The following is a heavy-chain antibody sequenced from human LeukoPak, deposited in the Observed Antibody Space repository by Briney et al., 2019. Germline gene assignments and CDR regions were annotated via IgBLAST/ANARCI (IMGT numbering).Heavy chain of an antibody. V-gene: IGHV1-2*02. Sequence: ASVKVSCKASGYTFTGYYMHWVRQAPGQGLEWMGWINPNSGGTNYAQTFQGRVTMTRDTSISTAYMELSRLRSDDTAVYYCARDQLKAGSDYWGQGTLVTVSS. D-gene: IGHD1-1*01. CDR2: INPNSGGT. CDR1: GYTFTGYY. CDR3: ARDQLKAGSDY. J-gene: IGHJ4*02.